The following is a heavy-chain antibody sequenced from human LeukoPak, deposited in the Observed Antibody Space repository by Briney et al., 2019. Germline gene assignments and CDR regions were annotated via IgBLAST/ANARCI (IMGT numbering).Heavy chain of an antibody. Sequence: GASVKVSCKASGYTFTSYDINWVRQATGQGLEWMGWMNPNSGNTGYAQKFQGRVTITRNTSISTAYMELSSLRSEDTAVYYCARGHPPSSGWYWGGLGKVFPLDYWGQGTLVTVSS. V-gene: IGHV1-8*03. CDR2: MNPNSGNT. J-gene: IGHJ4*02. CDR3: ARGHPPSSGWYWGGLGKVFPLDY. D-gene: IGHD6-19*01. CDR1: GYTFTSYD.